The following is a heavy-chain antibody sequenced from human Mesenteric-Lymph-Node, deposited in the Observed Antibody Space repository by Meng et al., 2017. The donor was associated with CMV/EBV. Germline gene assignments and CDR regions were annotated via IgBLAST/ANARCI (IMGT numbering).Heavy chain of an antibody. J-gene: IGHJ4*02. CDR3: RYYDFWSGYVRNDY. Sequence: GGSLRLSCVASGFSFSSYAMDWVRRAPGKGLEWVSAISTSGDSVYYADSEKGRFTISRDNAKNSLYLQMNSLRAEDTAVYYCRYYDFWSGYVRNDYWGQGTLVTVSS. V-gene: IGHV3-21*01. CDR1: GFSFSSYA. CDR2: ISTSGDSV. D-gene: IGHD3-3*01.